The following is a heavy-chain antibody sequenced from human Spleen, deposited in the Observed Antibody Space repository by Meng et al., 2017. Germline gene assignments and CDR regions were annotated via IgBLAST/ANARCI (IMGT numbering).Heavy chain of an antibody. CDR3: ARGPTTMAHDFDY. CDR2: INHSGST. Sequence: QGQLQQWGAGLLTPSEPLSLTCVVSGGPFSDYYWSWIRQPPGKGLEWIGEINHSGSTNYNPSLESRATISVDTSQNNLSLKLSSVTAADSAVYYCARGPTTMAHDFDYWGQGTLVTVSS. J-gene: IGHJ4*02. V-gene: IGHV4-34*01. D-gene: IGHD4-11*01. CDR1: GGPFSDYY.